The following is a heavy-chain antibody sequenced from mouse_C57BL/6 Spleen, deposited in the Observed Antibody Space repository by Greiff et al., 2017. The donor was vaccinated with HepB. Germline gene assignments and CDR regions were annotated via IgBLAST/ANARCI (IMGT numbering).Heavy chain of an antibody. CDR3: AREGFPITTVVERDYAMDY. CDR1: GYSITSGYY. V-gene: IGHV3-6*01. D-gene: IGHD1-1*01. Sequence: EVKVEESGPGLVKPSQSLSLTCSVTGYSITSGYYWNWIRQFPGNKLEWMGYISYDGSNNYNPSLKNRISITRDTSKNQFFLKLNSVTTEDTATYDCAREGFPITTVVERDYAMDYWGQGTSVTVSS. J-gene: IGHJ4*01. CDR2: ISYDGSN.